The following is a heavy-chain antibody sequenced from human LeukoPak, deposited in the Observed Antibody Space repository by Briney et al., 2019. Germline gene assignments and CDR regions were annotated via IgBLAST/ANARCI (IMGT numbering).Heavy chain of an antibody. CDR2: IRNGGNNK. J-gene: IGHJ4*02. CDR1: GFIFKTFG. D-gene: IGHD6-13*01. V-gene: IGHV3-30*02. Sequence: GGSLRLSCAASGFIFKTFGMHWVRQAPGKGLEWVAFIRNGGNNKHYADSVKGRFTISRDNSKNTLYLQINSLRDEAMGLYYFAKNHLPRIVVADRGYWGLGTLVNGSS. CDR3: AKNHLPRIVVADRGY.